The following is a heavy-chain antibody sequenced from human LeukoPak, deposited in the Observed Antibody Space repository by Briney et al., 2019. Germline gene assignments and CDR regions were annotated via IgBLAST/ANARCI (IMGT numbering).Heavy chain of an antibody. Sequence: SGGSLRLSCAASGFTFSSYSMNWVRQAPGKGLVWVSHINGDGSNTNYADSVKGRFTISRDNAKNTLYLQMNSLRADDTAVYYCTREEGATDYWGQGTLVTVSS. CDR1: GFTFSSYS. D-gene: IGHD1-26*01. CDR3: TREEGATDY. V-gene: IGHV3-74*01. CDR2: INGDGSNT. J-gene: IGHJ4*02.